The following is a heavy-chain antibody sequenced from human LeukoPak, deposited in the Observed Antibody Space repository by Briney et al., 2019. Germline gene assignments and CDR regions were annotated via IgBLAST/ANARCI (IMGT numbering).Heavy chain of an antibody. V-gene: IGHV4-39*01. Sequence: SETLSLTCTVSGGSISSSSYYWGWIRQPPGKGLEWIGSIYYSGSTYYNPSLKSRVTIPVDTSKNQFSLKLSSVTAADTAVYYCARQWRWLHTLYYFDYWGQGTLVTVSS. CDR2: IYYSGST. CDR1: GGSISSSSYY. J-gene: IGHJ4*02. CDR3: ARQWRWLHTLYYFDY. D-gene: IGHD5-24*01.